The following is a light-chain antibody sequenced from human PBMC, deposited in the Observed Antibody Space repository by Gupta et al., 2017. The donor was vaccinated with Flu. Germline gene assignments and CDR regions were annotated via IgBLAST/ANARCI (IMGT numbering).Light chain of an antibody. Sequence: ISISCTGTNSDVGTFDLVSWYRQVPGKAPKLLVYEVHKRPPGVSDRFSGAKSGNTASLTISGLQTEDEADYYCCSHAGSRVFAVFGGGTKLTVL. CDR3: CSHAGSRVFAV. J-gene: IGLJ2*01. CDR2: EVH. CDR1: NSDVGTFDL. V-gene: IGLV2-23*02.